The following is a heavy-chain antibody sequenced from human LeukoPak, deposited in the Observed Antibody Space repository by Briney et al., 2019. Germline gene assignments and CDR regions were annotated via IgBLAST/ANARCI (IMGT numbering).Heavy chain of an antibody. J-gene: IGHJ4*02. V-gene: IGHV3-30*04. Sequence: GRSPRLSCAASGFTFSSYAMHWVRQAPGKGLEWVAVITYDGSNEYYADSVKGRFTISRDNSKNTLYLQMNSLRAADTAVYYCARDLNVMVVVYYFDYWGQGTLVTVSS. D-gene: IGHD2-15*01. CDR3: ARDLNVMVVVYYFDY. CDR1: GFTFSSYA. CDR2: ITYDGSNE.